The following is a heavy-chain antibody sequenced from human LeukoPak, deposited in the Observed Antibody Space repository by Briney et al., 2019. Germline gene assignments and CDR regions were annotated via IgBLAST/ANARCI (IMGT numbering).Heavy chain of an antibody. CDR2: IRYDGSNK. V-gene: IGHV3-30*02. Sequence: GGSLRLSCAASGLTFSSYGMHWVRQAPGKGLEWVAFIRYDGSNKYYADSVKGRFTISRDNSKNTLYLQMNSLRAEDTAVYYCARARRVTTSRPFDYWGQGTLVTVSS. CDR1: GLTFSSYG. CDR3: ARARRVTTSRPFDY. J-gene: IGHJ4*02. D-gene: IGHD4-17*01.